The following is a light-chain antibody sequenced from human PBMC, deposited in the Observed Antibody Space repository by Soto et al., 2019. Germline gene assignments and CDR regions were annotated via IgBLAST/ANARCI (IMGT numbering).Light chain of an antibody. CDR1: SSDVAGYNY. CDR2: EVS. Sequence: QSALTQPASVSGSPGQSITISCSGTSSDVAGYNYVSWYQQHPGNAPKLMIYEVSNRPSGVSNRFSGSKSGNTASLTISGLQAEDEADYYCSSYTSSSTYVFGTGTKLTVL. J-gene: IGLJ1*01. V-gene: IGLV2-14*01. CDR3: SSYTSSSTYV.